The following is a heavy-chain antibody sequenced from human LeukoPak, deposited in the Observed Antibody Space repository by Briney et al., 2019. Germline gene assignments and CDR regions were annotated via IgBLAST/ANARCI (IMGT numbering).Heavy chain of an antibody. J-gene: IGHJ4*02. D-gene: IGHD3-22*01. CDR1: GASISTYY. CDR3: ARDQYYYDSSGYRPLDY. V-gene: IGHV4-4*07. CDR2: IYTSGST. Sequence: SETLSLTCTVSGASISTYYWSWIRQPPGKGLEWIGRIYTSGSTNYNPSLKSRVTMSVDTSKNQFSLNLTSVTAADTAVYYCARDQYYYDSSGYRPLDYWGQGTLVTVSS.